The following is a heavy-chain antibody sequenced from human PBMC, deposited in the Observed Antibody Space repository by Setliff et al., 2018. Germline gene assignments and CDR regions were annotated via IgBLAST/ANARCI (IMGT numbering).Heavy chain of an antibody. CDR1: GASISSGHY. V-gene: IGHV4-38-2*01. CDR2: ICHKGRT. CDR3: ASPRRDDLDSPFDPFDI. D-gene: IGHD3-3*01. J-gene: IGHJ3*02. Sequence: SETLSLTCDVSGASISSGHYWGWIRQPPGKGLEWIATICHKGRTYFNPSLQSRVTMSLDRSKNQFSLRLTSVTASDTAVYYCASPRRDDLDSPFDPFDIWGHGTRVTVSS.